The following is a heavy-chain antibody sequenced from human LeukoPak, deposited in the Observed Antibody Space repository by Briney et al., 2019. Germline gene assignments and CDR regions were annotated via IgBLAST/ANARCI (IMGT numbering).Heavy chain of an antibody. V-gene: IGHV7-4-1*02. CDR2: INTNTGNP. CDR3: ARGEDTDYYYYYMDV. Sequence: GASVKVSCKASGYTFTSYAMNWVRQAPGQGLEWMGWINTNTGNPTYAQGFTGRFVFSLDTSVSTAYLQISSLKAEDTAVYYCARGEDTDYYYYYMDVWGKGTTVTVSS. CDR1: GYTFTSYA. D-gene: IGHD2-15*01. J-gene: IGHJ6*03.